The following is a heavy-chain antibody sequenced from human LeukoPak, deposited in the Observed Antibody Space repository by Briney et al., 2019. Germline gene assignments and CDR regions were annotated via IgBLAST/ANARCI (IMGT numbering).Heavy chain of an antibody. Sequence: GGSLRLSSSASGLTVTNAWMNWVRQAPGEGLDWVGRIASKTDGGATDYAAPVKGRFTISRDDSKNTLNLQMNSLKTEDTAVYYCTTGIRGDWGQGTLVTVSS. V-gene: IGHV3-15*07. CDR3: TTGIRGD. CDR1: GLTVTNAW. D-gene: IGHD3-10*01. CDR2: IASKTDGGAT. J-gene: IGHJ4*02.